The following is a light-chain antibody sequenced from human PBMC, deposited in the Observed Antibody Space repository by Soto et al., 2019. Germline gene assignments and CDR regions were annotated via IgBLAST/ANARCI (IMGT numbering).Light chain of an antibody. Sequence: DIQMTQSPSFVSASVGDRVTITSRASQDISKWLAWYQQKPGRAPKILIFAASTLQRGVPSRFSGSGSGTDFTLTISSLQPEDSATYYCQQADSIPLTFGGGTKVDNK. CDR3: QQADSIPLT. V-gene: IGKV1-12*01. CDR2: AAS. J-gene: IGKJ4*01. CDR1: QDISKW.